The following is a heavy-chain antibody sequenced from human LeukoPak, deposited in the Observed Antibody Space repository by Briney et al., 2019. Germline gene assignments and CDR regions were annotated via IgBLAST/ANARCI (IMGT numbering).Heavy chain of an antibody. CDR1: GGSISSYY. J-gene: IGHJ6*03. Sequence: ETLSLTCTVSGGSISSYYWSWIRQPPGKGLEWIGYIYYSGSTNYNPSLKSRVTISVDTSKNQFSLKLSSVTAADTAVYYCARTAGRPHYYYYMDVWGKGTTVTISS. CDR3: ARTAGRPHYYYYMDV. D-gene: IGHD6-19*01. CDR2: IYYSGST. V-gene: IGHV4-59*01.